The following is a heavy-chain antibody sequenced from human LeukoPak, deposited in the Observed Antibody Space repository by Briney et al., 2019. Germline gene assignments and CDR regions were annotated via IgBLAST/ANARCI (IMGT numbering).Heavy chain of an antibody. CDR2: IIPIFGTA. CDR3: ASPDYGGNSDY. J-gene: IGHJ4*02. V-gene: IGHV1-69*13. Sequence: SVKVSCKASGGTFSSYAISWVRQAPGQGLEWMGGIIPIFGTANYAQEFQGRVTITADESTSTAYMELSSLRSEDTAVYYCASPDYGGNSDYWGQGTLVTVSS. D-gene: IGHD4-23*01. CDR1: GGTFSSYA.